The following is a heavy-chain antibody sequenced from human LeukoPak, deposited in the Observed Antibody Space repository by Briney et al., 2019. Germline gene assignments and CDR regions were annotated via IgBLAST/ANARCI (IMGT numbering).Heavy chain of an antibody. CDR3: ARDTGYSSGYSTYYYYGMDV. Sequence: ASVKVSCKASGYTFTSYYMHWVRQAPGQGLEWMGIINPSGGSTSYAQKFQGRVTISVDTSKNQFSLKLSSVTAADTAVYYCARDTGYSSGYSTYYYYGMDVWGEGTTVTVSS. V-gene: IGHV1-46*01. CDR1: GYTFTSYY. CDR2: INPSGGST. J-gene: IGHJ6*04. D-gene: IGHD6-19*01.